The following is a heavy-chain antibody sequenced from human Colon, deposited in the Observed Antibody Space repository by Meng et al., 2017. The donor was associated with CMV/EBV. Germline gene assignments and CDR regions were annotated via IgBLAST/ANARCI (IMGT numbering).Heavy chain of an antibody. CDR1: GFTFSSYG. V-gene: IGHV3-30*02. Sequence: GGSLRLSCAASGFTFSSYGMHWVRQAPGKGLEWVAVIWYDGSNKYYADSVKGRFTISRDNSKNTLYLQMNSLRAEDTAVYYCAKFPTANKIVVDVYWGQGTLVTVSS. CDR3: AKFPTANKIVVDVY. D-gene: IGHD3-22*01. J-gene: IGHJ4*02. CDR2: IWYDGSNK.